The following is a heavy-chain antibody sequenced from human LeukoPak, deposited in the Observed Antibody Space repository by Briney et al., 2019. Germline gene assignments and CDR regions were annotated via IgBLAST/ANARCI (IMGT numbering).Heavy chain of an antibody. V-gene: IGHV3-30-3*01. CDR2: MSYDGSKK. CDR1: GFTFRSYA. D-gene: IGHD4-23*01. Sequence: PGGSLRLSCAASGFTFRSYAMPWVRQAPGKGLGGGAGMSYDGSKKYYADSVKARFTISRDNSKNTLYLQMNSLKAEDSAVDYCARERWASGYFDYWGQGTLVTVSS. J-gene: IGHJ4*02. CDR3: ARERWASGYFDY.